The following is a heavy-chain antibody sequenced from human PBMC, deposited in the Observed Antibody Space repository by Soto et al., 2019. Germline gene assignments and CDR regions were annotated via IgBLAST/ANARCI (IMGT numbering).Heavy chain of an antibody. CDR2: ISSSSSYT. CDR3: ARGRGYSYGYPDDY. V-gene: IGHV3-11*06. Sequence: GGSLRLSCAASGFTFSDYYMSWIRQAPGKGLEWVSYISSSSSYTNYADSVKGRFTISRDNAKNSLYLQMNSLRAEDTAVYYCARGRGYSYGYPDDYWGQGTLVTVSS. J-gene: IGHJ4*02. CDR1: GFTFSDYY. D-gene: IGHD5-18*01.